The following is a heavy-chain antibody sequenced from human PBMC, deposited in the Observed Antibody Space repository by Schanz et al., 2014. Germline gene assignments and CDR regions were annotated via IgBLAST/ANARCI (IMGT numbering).Heavy chain of an antibody. Sequence: ERQLGESGGGLVQPGRSLRPSFPASFFTFEDSSLPFFLPFPGKGLEWVAGLSWNRRSVGYADSVKGRFTISRDNANNTLDLQMKSLRPEDTALYYCVKDTNGGDSGNYHAFDVWGQGTRVTVSS. CDR2: LSWNRRSV. CDR3: VKDTNGGDSGNYHAFDV. J-gene: IGHJ3*01. D-gene: IGHD4-17*01. V-gene: IGHV3-9*01. CDR1: FFTFEDSS.